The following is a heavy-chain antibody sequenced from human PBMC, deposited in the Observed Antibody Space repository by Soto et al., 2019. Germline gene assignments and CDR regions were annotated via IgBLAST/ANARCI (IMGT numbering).Heavy chain of an antibody. CDR1: GLSLSTSGMA. D-gene: IGHD1-1*01. V-gene: IGHV2-5*02. Sequence: GPPLVNPSQILILTCTFSGLSLSTSGMAVACIRQPPGEALEWLALIYWDDDRRYNSSLKSRLTVTRDTSKDQVVLTMTNMDPMDTDTNFCTHSERGPRDFWGPGILVTVSS. J-gene: IGHJ4*02. CDR3: THSERGPRDF. CDR2: IYWDDDR.